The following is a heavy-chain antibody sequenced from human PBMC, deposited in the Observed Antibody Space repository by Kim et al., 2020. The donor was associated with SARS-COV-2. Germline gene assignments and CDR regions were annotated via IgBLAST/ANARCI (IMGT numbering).Heavy chain of an antibody. Sequence: SETLSLTCAVYGGSFSGYYWSWTRQPPGKGLEWIGEINHSGSTNYNPSLKSRVTISVDTSKNQFSLKLSSVTAADTAVYYCARGPGSVGHGGAWGQGRMVTVSS. CDR1: GGSFSGYY. D-gene: IGHD3-16*01. J-gene: IGHJ3*01. V-gene: IGHV4-34*01. CDR2: INHSGST. CDR3: ARGPGSVGHGGA.